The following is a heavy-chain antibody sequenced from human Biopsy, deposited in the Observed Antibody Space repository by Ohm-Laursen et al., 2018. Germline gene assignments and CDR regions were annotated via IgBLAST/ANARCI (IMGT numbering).Heavy chain of an antibody. V-gene: IGHV3-21*01. D-gene: IGHD2-8*01. CDR3: ARDGEAKYCKHGVCPSGF. CDR2: ISASGNHI. Sequence: SLRLSCAAPGFTFSGFSMNWVRQAPGKGLEWVSSISASGNHIYYTDSVKGRFTVSRDNGKNSVYLQMNSLRVEDTAVYYCARDGEAKYCKHGVCPSGFWGQGTLVTVSS. CDR1: GFTFSGFS. J-gene: IGHJ4*02.